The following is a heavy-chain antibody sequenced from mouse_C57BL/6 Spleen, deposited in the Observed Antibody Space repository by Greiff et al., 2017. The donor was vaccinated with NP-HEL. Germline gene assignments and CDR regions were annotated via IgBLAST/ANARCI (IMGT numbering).Heavy chain of an antibody. Sequence: VQLQQSGAELAKPGASVKLSCKASGYTFTSYWMHWVKQRPGQGLEWIGYINPSSGYTKYNQKFKDKATLTADKSSSPAYMQLSSLTYEDSAVYYCARSSYSNYESFDVWGTGTTVTVSS. CDR1: GYTFTSYW. D-gene: IGHD2-5*01. CDR2: INPSSGYT. CDR3: ARSSYSNYESFDV. J-gene: IGHJ1*03. V-gene: IGHV1-7*01.